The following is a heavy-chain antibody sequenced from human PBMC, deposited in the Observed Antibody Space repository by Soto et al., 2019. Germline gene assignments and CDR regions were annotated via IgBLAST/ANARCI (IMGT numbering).Heavy chain of an antibody. CDR2: FDPEDGET. CDR3: ATGHIAARRWWENFDY. J-gene: IGHJ4*02. V-gene: IGHV1-24*01. CDR1: GYTLPELS. D-gene: IGHD6-6*01. Sequence: QVQLVQSGAEVKKPGASVKVSCKVSGYTLPELSMHWVRQSPGKGLEWMGGFDPEDGETIYAQKFQGRVTMTEDTYTDTAYLELRSLRSEDKAVYYCATGHIAARRWWENFDYWGQGTLVTVSS.